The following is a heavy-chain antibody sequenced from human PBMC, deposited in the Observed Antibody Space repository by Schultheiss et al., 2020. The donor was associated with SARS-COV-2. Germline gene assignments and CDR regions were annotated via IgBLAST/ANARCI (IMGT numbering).Heavy chain of an antibody. V-gene: IGHV3-21*01. CDR2: ISSSSSYI. CDR3: ARARTVNGWYYFDY. D-gene: IGHD2-8*01. J-gene: IGHJ4*02. Sequence: GESLKISCAASGFTFSSYSMNWVRQAPGKGLEWVSSISSSSSYIYYADSVKGRFTISRDNSKNTLYLQMNSLRAEDTAVYYCARARTVNGWYYFDYWGQGTLVTVSS. CDR1: GFTFSSYS.